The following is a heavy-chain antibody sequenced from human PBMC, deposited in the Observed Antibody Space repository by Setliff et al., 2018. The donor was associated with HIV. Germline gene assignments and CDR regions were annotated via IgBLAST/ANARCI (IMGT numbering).Heavy chain of an antibody. CDR3: ARLWLHYGDDIPKFDP. D-gene: IGHD4-17*01. V-gene: IGHV4-31*03. Sequence: SETLSLTCNVSGGSINTGGYYWSWIRQHPGKGLEWIGYIYYAGATNYNPSLKNRVSMSIDTSQNQFSLRLTSLTAADTAVYYCARLWLHYGDDIPKFDPWGPGTLVTVSS. CDR2: IYYAGAT. CDR1: GGSINTGGYY. J-gene: IGHJ5*02.